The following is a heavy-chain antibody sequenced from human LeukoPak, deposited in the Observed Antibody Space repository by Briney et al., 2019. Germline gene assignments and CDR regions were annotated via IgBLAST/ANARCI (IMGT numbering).Heavy chain of an antibody. CDR3: ARDDSSRDDSGGYHF. Sequence: ETLSLTCAVSSASVTSHHRAWIRQPAGKRLEWVGRVHFSGSTNYNPSLRGRVAISLDKSKNELSLTLNSVSVADTAVYYCARDDSSRDDSGGYHFWGRGVLVTVSS. CDR1: SASVTSHH. V-gene: IGHV4-4*07. D-gene: IGHD3-22*01. CDR2: VHFSGST. J-gene: IGHJ4*02.